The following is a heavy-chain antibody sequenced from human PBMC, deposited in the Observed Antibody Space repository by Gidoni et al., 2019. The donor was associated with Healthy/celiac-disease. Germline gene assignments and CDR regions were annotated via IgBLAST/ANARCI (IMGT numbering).Heavy chain of an antibody. CDR1: GFTFSSYA. J-gene: IGHJ4*02. CDR2: MWYDGSNK. CDR3: AREGTSRNFDY. Sequence: VQPGRSLRLSCAASGFTFSSYAMHWVRQAPGKGLEWVAIMWYDGSNKYYADSVKGRFSISRDNSKNTLYLQMNSLRAEDTAVYYCAREGTSRNFDYWGQGTLVTVSS. V-gene: IGHV3-33*01.